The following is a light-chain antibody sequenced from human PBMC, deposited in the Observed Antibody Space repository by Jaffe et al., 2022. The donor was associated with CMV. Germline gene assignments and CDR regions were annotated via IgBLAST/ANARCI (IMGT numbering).Light chain of an antibody. J-gene: IGKJ4*01. CDR2: WAS. CDR3: QQYFTTPLT. CDR1: QSVLYSSKNKNY. V-gene: IGKV4-1*01. Sequence: DIVMTQSPDSLGVSLGERATITCKSSQSVLYSSKNKNYLAWYQQKPGQPPKLLIYWASTRESGVPDRFSGSGSGTDFTLTISSLQAEDVAVYYCQQYFTTPLTFGGGTKVEIK.